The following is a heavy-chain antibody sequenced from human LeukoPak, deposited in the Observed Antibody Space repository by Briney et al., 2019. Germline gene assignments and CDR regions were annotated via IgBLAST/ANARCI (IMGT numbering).Heavy chain of an antibody. J-gene: IGHJ4*02. D-gene: IGHD2-2*02. CDR2: ISYDGSNK. V-gene: IGHV3-30*18. Sequence: GGSLRLSCAASGFTFSSYSMHWVRQAPGKGLEWVAVISYDGSNKYYADSVKGRFTISRDNSKNTLYLQMNSLRAKDTAVYYCAKAGSSTSCYSLDYWGQGTLVTVSS. CDR1: GFTFSSYS. CDR3: AKAGSSTSCYSLDY.